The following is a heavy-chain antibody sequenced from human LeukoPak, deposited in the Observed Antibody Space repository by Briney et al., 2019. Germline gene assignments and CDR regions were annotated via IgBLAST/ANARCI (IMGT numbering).Heavy chain of an antibody. CDR2: IYYSGST. CDR3: ARERIFYYDSSGYFYWFDP. Sequence: SETLSLTCTVSGGSISSSSYYWGWIRQPPGKGLEWIGSIYYSGSTYYNPSLKSRVTISVDTSKNQFSLKLSSVTAADTAVYYCARERIFYYDSSGYFYWFDPWGQGTLVTVSS. D-gene: IGHD3-22*01. CDR1: GGSISSSSYY. J-gene: IGHJ5*02. V-gene: IGHV4-39*07.